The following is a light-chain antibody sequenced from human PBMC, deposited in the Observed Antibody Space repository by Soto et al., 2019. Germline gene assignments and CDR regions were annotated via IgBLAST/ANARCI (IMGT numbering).Light chain of an antibody. CDR1: ASDVGGYNC. J-gene: IGLJ2*01. V-gene: IGLV2-8*01. CDR3: CSYGGRVNLV. CDR2: EVT. Sequence: QSALAQPPSASGSPGQSVTISCTGTASDVGGYNCVSWFQHHPGNAPKLIIYEVTKRPSGVPDRFSGSKSGNTASLTVSGLQVEDEAEYYCCSYGGRVNLVFGGGTQLTVL.